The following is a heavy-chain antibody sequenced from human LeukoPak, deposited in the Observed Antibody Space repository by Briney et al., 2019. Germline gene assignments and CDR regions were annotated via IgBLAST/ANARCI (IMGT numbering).Heavy chain of an antibody. J-gene: IGHJ4*02. V-gene: IGHV4-34*01. D-gene: IGHD2-21*02. CDR2: INHSGST. Sequence: SETLSLTCAVYGGSFSGYYWSWIRQPPGKGLEWIGEINHSGSTNYNPSLKSRVTISVDTSKNQFSLKLSSVTAADTAVYYCARGGVTDCWGQGTLVTVSS. CDR1: GGSFSGYY. CDR3: ARGGVTDC.